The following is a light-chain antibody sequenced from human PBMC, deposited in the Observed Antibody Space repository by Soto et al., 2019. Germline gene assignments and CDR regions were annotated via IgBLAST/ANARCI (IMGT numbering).Light chain of an antibody. CDR3: KQRSNLPRS. CDR1: QSVTSY. CDR2: DAS. J-gene: IGKJ2*03. Sequence: EIVLTQSPATLSLSPGERATLSCRASQSVTSYLAWYQQKPGQAPRLLIYDASNRATGIPARFSGSGSGTDFTLTISSREPEDFAVYYCKQRSNLPRSFGQGTKLEIK. V-gene: IGKV3-11*01.